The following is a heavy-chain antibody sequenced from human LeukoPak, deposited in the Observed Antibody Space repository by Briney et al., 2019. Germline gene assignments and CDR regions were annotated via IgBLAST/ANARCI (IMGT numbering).Heavy chain of an antibody. Sequence: PSETLSLTCAVYGGSFSGYYWSWIRQPPGKGLEWIGEINHSGSTNYNPSLKSRVTISVDTSKNQFSLKLSSVTAADTAVYYCARGIAARPDWFDPWGQGALVTVSS. CDR1: GGSFSGYY. J-gene: IGHJ5*02. V-gene: IGHV4-34*01. CDR3: ARGIAARPDWFDP. CDR2: INHSGST. D-gene: IGHD6-6*01.